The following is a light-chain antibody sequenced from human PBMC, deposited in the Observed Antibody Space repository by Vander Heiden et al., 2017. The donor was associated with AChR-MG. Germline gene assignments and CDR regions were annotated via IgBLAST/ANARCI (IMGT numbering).Light chain of an antibody. V-gene: IGKV3-20*01. CDR2: GGS. CDR1: QRVNSNY. J-gene: IGKJ3*01. Sequence: DIVLTQSPGTLSFSPGESATLSCRASQRVNSNYLAWYRQKPGQAPRLLIYGGSSRATGIPHRFSGSGSGTDFTLTISRLEPEDFALYYCQQDGDSPITFGHGTKVDIK. CDR3: QQDGDSPIT.